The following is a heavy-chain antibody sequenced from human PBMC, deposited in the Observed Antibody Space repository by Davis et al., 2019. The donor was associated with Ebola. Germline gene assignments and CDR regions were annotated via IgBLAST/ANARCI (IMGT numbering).Heavy chain of an antibody. D-gene: IGHD1/OR15-1a*01. Sequence: PGGSLRLSCAASGFTFRSYWMHWVRQAPGKGLVWVSRVNDDGSTTDYAGSVKGRFTISRDNAKNTLFLQMNSLRAEDTAVYYCVTENWYRFESWGQGTLVTVSS. V-gene: IGHV3-74*01. CDR1: GFTFRSYW. J-gene: IGHJ4*02. CDR2: VNDDGSTT. CDR3: VTENWYRFES.